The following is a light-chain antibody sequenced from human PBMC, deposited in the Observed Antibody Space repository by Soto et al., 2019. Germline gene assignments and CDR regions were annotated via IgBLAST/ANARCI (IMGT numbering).Light chain of an antibody. Sequence: EIVLTQSPATLSLSPRERATLSCRASQSISTYLVWYQQKPGQAPRLLMYDASNRATGIPARFSGSGSGTDFTLTISSLEPEDFAVYYWQQRNNWLYTFGQGTKLEIK. CDR2: DAS. J-gene: IGKJ2*01. V-gene: IGKV3-11*01. CDR1: QSISTY. CDR3: QQRNNWLYT.